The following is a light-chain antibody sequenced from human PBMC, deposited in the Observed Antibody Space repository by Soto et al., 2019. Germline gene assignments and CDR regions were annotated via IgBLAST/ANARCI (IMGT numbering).Light chain of an antibody. CDR3: QQLNSYLIT. V-gene: IGKV1-9*01. J-gene: IGKJ5*01. Sequence: DIQLTPSPSFLSASVVDRVTITCRASRGISSYLAWYQQKPGKAPKLLIYAASTLHTGVPSRFSGSGSGTEFTLTISSLQPEDFATYYCQQLNSYLITFGQGTRLEIK. CDR2: AAS. CDR1: RGISSY.